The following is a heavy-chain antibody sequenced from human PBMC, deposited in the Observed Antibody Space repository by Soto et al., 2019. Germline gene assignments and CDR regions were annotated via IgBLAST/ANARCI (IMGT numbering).Heavy chain of an antibody. V-gene: IGHV4-31*03. CDR1: GDSISRGTYD. J-gene: IGHJ4*02. Sequence: QVQLQESGPGLVKPSQTLSLTCTVSGDSISRGTYDWSWIRQHPGKGQEWIGYIYYTGDTYYSPSLENRVTFSVDTSKNRFSLRLTSLSAADTAVYYCARMARNGDSRQYTFDFWGQGMLVTVSS. D-gene: IGHD4-17*01. CDR2: IYYTGDT. CDR3: ARMARNGDSRQYTFDF.